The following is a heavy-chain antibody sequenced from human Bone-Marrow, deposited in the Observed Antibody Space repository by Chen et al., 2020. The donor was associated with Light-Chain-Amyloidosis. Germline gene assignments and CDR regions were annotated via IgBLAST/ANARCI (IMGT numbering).Heavy chain of an antibody. Sequence: EVQLVESGGGSVQPGGSLRLSCAASGFTFSDYWMHWVRQAPGKGLVWVSHIHGDASGVSYADSVKGRFTISRDNAKNTLYLQMSSLRADDTAVYYCARDGASTTDLDYWGQGSLVTVSS. CDR3: ARDGASTTDLDY. J-gene: IGHJ4*02. V-gene: IGHV3-74*01. D-gene: IGHD1-1*01. CDR1: GFTFSDYW. CDR2: IHGDASGV.